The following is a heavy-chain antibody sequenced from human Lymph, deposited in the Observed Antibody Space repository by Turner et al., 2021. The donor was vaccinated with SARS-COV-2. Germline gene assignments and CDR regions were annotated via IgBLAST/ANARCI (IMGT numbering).Heavy chain of an antibody. V-gene: IGHV3-53*02. CDR2: IYSGGST. CDR1: GFTVSSNY. J-gene: IGHJ6*02. D-gene: IGHD1-1*01. CDR3: ARDLQLYGMDV. Sequence: EVQLVETGGGLIQPGGSLRLPCSGSGFTVSSNYMTWVRQAPGKGLEWVSLIYSGGSTYYADSVKGRFTISRDNSKNTLYLQMNSLRAEDTAIYYCARDLQLYGMDVWGQGTTVTVSS.